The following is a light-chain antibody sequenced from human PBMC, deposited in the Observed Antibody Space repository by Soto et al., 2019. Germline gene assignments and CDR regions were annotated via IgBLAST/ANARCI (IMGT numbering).Light chain of an antibody. CDR3: SSYTNINTRACV. CDR2: EVT. V-gene: IGLV2-14*01. CDR1: SGDIGSYNR. J-gene: IGLJ1*01. Sequence: QSALTQPASVSGSPGQSITISCTGTSGDIGSYNRVSWYQQHPGKAPKLIIYEVTDRPSGVSNRFSASKSGNTASLTISGLQAEDEAEYYCSSYTNINTRACVFGTGTKLTV.